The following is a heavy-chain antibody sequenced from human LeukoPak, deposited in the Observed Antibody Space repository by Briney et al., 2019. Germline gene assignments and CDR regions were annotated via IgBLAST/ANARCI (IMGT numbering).Heavy chain of an antibody. D-gene: IGHD4-17*01. Sequence: SQTLSLTCAVSGGSISSGGYSWSWIRQPPGKGLEWIGYIYHSGSTYYNPSLKSRVTISVDRSKNQFSLKLSSVTAADTAVYYCARGRYGDYYDYWGQGTLVTVSS. V-gene: IGHV4-30-2*01. CDR2: IYHSGST. CDR1: GGSISSGGYS. J-gene: IGHJ4*02. CDR3: ARGRYGDYYDY.